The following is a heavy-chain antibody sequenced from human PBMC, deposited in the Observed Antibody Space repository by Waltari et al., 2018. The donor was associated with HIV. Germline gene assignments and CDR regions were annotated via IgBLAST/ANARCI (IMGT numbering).Heavy chain of an antibody. CDR1: GFTFSSFG. CDR2: IWDDGGHE. D-gene: IGHD2-15*01. Sequence: QVQLVESGGGVVQPGGSLRLSCAASGFTFSSFGMHWVRQAPGKGLGGVAFIWDDGGHEEYTSSMKGGFTISRDNSKNTLYRQMNSLRPEDTAVYYCAKGCLGGGSGYYFQHWGQGTLVTVSS. V-gene: IGHV3-30*02. CDR3: AKGCLGGGSGYYFQH. J-gene: IGHJ1*01.